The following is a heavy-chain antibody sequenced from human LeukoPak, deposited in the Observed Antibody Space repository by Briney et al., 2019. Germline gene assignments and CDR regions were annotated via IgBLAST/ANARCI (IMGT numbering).Heavy chain of an antibody. V-gene: IGHV1-2*02. CDR1: GYTFTNYY. J-gene: IGHJ4*02. CDR3: ARDPDPLDWGSFRYFDY. CDR2: INPNSGGT. Sequence: GASVKVSCKASGYTFTNYYLHWVRQAPGQGLEWMGWINPNSGGTKYAQKFQGGVTMTRDTSISTAYMELSRLRSDDTAVYYCARDPDPLDWGSFRYFDYWGQGTLVTVSS. D-gene: IGHD3/OR15-3a*01.